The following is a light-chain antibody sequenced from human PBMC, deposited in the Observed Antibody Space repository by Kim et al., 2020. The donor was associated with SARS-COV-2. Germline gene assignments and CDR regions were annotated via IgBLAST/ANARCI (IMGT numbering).Light chain of an antibody. CDR2: YDS. V-gene: IGLV3-21*04. CDR1: NIGSKS. J-gene: IGLJ1*01. Sequence: SYELTQPPSVSVAPGKTARITCGGNNIGSKSVHWYQQKPGQAPVLVIYYDSDRPSGIPERFSGSNSGNTATLTISRVEAGDEADYYCQGGDSSSDHFYVF. CDR3: QGGDSSSDHFYV.